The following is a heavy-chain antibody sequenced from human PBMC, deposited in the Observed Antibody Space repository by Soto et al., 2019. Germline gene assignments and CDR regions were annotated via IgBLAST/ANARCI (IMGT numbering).Heavy chain of an antibody. V-gene: IGHV3-33*01. J-gene: IGHJ4*02. CDR3: ARDSHTTTESRKFDY. Sequence: QVQLVESGGGVVQPGRSLRLSCAASGFTFSSYGMHWVRQAPGKGLEWVAVIWYDGSNKYYADSVKGRFTISRDNSKNTLYLQMNSLRAEDTAVYYCARDSHTTTESRKFDYWGQGTLVTVSS. CDR2: IWYDGSNK. D-gene: IGHD4-17*01. CDR1: GFTFSSYG.